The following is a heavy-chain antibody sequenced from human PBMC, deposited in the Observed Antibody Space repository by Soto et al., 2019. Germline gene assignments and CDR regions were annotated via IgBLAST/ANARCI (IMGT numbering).Heavy chain of an antibody. J-gene: IGHJ6*02. Sequence: PGGSLRLSCAASGFTFNNYWIHWVRQGPGKGLVWVSRINPDGSSTSYADSVKGRFTFSRDNAKNTLYLQMNSLRAGDTAVYYCTRDSFQDPYYYGMDVWGQGTTVTSP. CDR1: GFTFNNYW. CDR2: INPDGSST. V-gene: IGHV3-74*01. CDR3: TRDSFQDPYYYGMDV.